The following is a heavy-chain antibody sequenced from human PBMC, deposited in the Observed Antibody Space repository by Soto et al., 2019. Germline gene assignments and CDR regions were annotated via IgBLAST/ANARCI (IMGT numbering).Heavy chain of an antibody. CDR3: ARDGLPAIGYCSSTSCYRGWFDP. Sequence: QVQLQESGPGLVKPSGTLSLTCAVSGGSISSSNWWSWVRQPPGKGLEWIGEIYHSGSTNYNPSLKSRVTISVDKSKNQFSLKLSSVTAADTAVYYCARDGLPAIGYCSSTSCYRGWFDPWGQGTLVTVSS. CDR2: IYHSGST. CDR1: GGSISSSNW. D-gene: IGHD2-2*02. J-gene: IGHJ5*02. V-gene: IGHV4-4*02.